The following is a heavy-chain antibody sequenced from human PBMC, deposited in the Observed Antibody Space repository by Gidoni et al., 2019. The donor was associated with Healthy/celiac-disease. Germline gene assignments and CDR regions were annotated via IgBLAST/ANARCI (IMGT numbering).Heavy chain of an antibody. V-gene: IGHV1-69*01. D-gene: IGHD6-19*01. J-gene: IGHJ5*02. CDR3: ARLAAVAGTASWFDP. Sequence: QVQRVQCGAWGKNPGFCVTVYCKASGGIFSGDDSSWVGQAAGQGLEWMGGIIPNFGTANYEQKFQGRVTITAGESTSTAYMELSSLSSEETAVYYCARLAAVAGTASWFDPWGQGTLVSVSS. CDR1: GGIFSGDD. CDR2: IIPNFGTA.